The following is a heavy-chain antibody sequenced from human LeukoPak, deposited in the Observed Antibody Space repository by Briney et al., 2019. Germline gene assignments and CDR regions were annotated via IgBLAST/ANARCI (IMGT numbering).Heavy chain of an antibody. CDR2: IGAASYYI. CDR3: ARGLRDRYGMDV. CDR1: GFTFSRYA. D-gene: IGHD5-12*01. V-gene: IGHV3-21*01. J-gene: IGHJ6*02. Sequence: GGSLRLSCSASGFTFSRYAMNWVRQAPGKGLEWVASIGAASYYIYYADSVKGRFTISRDNARNTVYLQINSLIAEDTAVYYCARGLRDRYGMDVWGQGTTVTVSS.